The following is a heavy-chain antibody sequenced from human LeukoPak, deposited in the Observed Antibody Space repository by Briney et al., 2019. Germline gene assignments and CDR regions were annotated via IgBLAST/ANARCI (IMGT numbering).Heavy chain of an antibody. CDR2: IIPILGIA. CDR1: GGTFSSYA. D-gene: IGHD2-2*01. Sequence: GSSVKVSCKASGGTFSSYAISWVRQAPGHGLDWMGRIIPILGIANYAQKFQGRVTITADKSTSTDHMELSSLRSEDTAVYYCARESCISTTCLNWFDPWGQGTLVTVSS. J-gene: IGHJ5*02. V-gene: IGHV1-69*04. CDR3: ARESCISTTCLNWFDP.